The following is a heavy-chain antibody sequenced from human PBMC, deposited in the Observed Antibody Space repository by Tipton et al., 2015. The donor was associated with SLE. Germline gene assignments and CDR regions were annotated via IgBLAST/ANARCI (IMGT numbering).Heavy chain of an antibody. CDR1: GGSIDSYY. J-gene: IGHJ3*01. CDR3: ARARLRDGYHPFDV. Sequence: TLSLTCTVSGGSIDSYYWSYVRQPPGKGLEYVGHIYYSGGTNYNPSLKSRVTISVDMLKNQLSLTLTSVTAADTAIYYCARARLRDGYHPFDVWGQGTMVTVSS. V-gene: IGHV4-59*01. D-gene: IGHD5-24*01. CDR2: IYYSGGT.